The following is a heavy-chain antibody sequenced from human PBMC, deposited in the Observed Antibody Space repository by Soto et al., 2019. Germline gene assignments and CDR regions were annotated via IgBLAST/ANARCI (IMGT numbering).Heavy chain of an antibody. CDR1: GFTFSGSA. Sequence: GGSLSLSCAASGFTFSGSAMHWVRQASGKGLEWVGRIRSKANSYATADAASVKGRFTISRDDSKNTAYLQMNSLKTEDTAVYYCTRTYYYDSRGYWGGMDVWGQGTTVTVS. CDR3: TRTYYYDSRGYWGGMDV. V-gene: IGHV3-73*01. D-gene: IGHD3-22*01. CDR2: IRSKANSYAT. J-gene: IGHJ6*02.